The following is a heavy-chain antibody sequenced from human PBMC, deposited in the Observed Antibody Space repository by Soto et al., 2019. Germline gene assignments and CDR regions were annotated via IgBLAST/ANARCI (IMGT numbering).Heavy chain of an antibody. CDR2: INHSGST. D-gene: IGHD3-3*01. V-gene: IGHV4-34*01. Sequence: PSETLSLTCAVYGGSFSGYHWSWIRQPPRKGLEWIGEINHSGSTNYNPSLKSRVTISVDTSKNQFSLKLSSVTAADTAVYYCARGRRMKELRFLEWLSPPFDYWGQGTLVTVSS. CDR3: ARGRRMKELRFLEWLSPPFDY. J-gene: IGHJ4*02. CDR1: GGSFSGYH.